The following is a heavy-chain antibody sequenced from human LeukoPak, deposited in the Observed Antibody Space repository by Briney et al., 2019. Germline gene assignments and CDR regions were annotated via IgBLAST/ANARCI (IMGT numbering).Heavy chain of an antibody. Sequence: PGGSLRLSCAASGFTFSSYAMSWVRQAPGKGLEWVSAISGSDGSTNYADSVRGRFTISRENSKNTLYLQMNSLRAEDTAVYYCAKDSAKKYDDYWGQGTLVTVSS. V-gene: IGHV3-23*01. J-gene: IGHJ4*02. CDR3: AKDSAKKYDDY. D-gene: IGHD2/OR15-2a*01. CDR2: ISGSDGST. CDR1: GFTFSSYA.